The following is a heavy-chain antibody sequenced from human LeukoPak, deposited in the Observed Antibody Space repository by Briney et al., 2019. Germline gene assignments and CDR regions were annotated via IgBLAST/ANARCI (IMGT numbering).Heavy chain of an antibody. J-gene: IGHJ3*02. V-gene: IGHV3-30*03. D-gene: IGHD5-18*01. Sequence: PGGSLRLSCAASGFTFSSYGMHWVRQAPGKGLEWVAVISYDGSNKYYADSVKGRFTISRDNSKNTLYLQMNSLRAEDTAVYYCARLPPYTAMVIRAFDIWGQGTMVTVSS. CDR2: ISYDGSNK. CDR3: ARLPPYTAMVIRAFDI. CDR1: GFTFSSYG.